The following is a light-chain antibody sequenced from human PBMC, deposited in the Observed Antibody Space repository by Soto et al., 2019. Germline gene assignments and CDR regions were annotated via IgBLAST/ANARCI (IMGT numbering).Light chain of an antibody. CDR1: SGHSSYA. CDR2: LNNDGSH. J-gene: IGLJ2*01. V-gene: IGLV4-69*01. Sequence: QSVLTQSPSASASLGASVKLTCTLSSGHSSYAIAWHQQLPEKGPRYLMKLNNDGSHTKGDGIPDRFSGSSSGAERYLFISRLPSDGGGDHYCQTWDTGSVIFGGGTKLTVL. CDR3: QTWDTGSVI.